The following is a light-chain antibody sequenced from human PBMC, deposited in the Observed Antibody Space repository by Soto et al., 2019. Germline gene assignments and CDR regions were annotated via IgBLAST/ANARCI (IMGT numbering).Light chain of an antibody. Sequence: DIQMTPFPSALSASVVYRVTITCRASQNVNNWLAWYQHKPGKAPQLLIYDASVLETGVPSRFSGSGSGTEFTLAISGLQSDDFATYYCQQYNTYWKFGPGTKVDIK. CDR1: QNVNNW. CDR2: DAS. J-gene: IGKJ1*01. CDR3: QQYNTYWK. V-gene: IGKV1-5*01.